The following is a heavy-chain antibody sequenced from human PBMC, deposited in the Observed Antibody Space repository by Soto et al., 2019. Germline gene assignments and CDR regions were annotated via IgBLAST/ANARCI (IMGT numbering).Heavy chain of an antibody. CDR2: TYYRSKWNN. CDR1: GDSVSSDSAA. Sequence: SQTLSLTCAISGDSVSSDSAAWNWIRQSLSRGLEWLGRTYYRSKWNNDYGLSVKSRITINPDTSKNQFSLHLHSVTPEDTAVYYCAGVTWFRAMDVWGQGTPVTVSS. D-gene: IGHD3-10*01. J-gene: IGHJ6*02. CDR3: AGVTWFRAMDV. V-gene: IGHV6-1*01.